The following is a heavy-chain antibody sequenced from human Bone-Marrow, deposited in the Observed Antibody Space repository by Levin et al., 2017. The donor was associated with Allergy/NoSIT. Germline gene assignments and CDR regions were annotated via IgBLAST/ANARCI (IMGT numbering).Heavy chain of an antibody. CDR2: ISYDGSNK. CDR1: GFTFSSFG. V-gene: IGHV3-30*18. J-gene: IGHJ4*02. CDR3: AKAEFQSSTGYYFDY. Sequence: GGSLRLSCAASGFTFSSFGMHWVRQPPGKGLEWVAFISYDGSNKNYPDSVKGRFTISRDNSKNTLYLQINSLRADDTAVYYCAKAEFQSSTGYYFDYWGQGTLVTVSS. D-gene: IGHD6-13*01.